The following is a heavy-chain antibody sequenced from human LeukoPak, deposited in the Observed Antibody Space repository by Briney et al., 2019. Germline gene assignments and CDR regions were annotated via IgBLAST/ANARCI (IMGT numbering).Heavy chain of an antibody. CDR2: ITSNVDRT. CDR1: GFTLSSYA. V-gene: IGHV3-64D*06. Sequence: GGSLRLSCSASGFTLSSYAFHWVRQAPGKGLEHVSLITSNVDRTYYADPVKGTSTLSRDNSKNTLYLQMSSLRAEDAAVYYCVKAAGCGSSCYIIGFWGQGTLVTVSS. CDR3: VKAAGCGSSCYIIGF. D-gene: IGHD2-15*01. J-gene: IGHJ4*02.